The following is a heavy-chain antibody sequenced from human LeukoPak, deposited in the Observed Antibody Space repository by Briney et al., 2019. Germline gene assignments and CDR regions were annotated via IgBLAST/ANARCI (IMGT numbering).Heavy chain of an antibody. J-gene: IGHJ6*03. V-gene: IGHV4-34*01. D-gene: IGHD4-11*01. CDR1: GGSLSGSY. Sequence: SETLSLTCAVYGGSLSGSYCTWIRQSPEKGLEWIGEINHSGRTNYNPSLESRATISVDTSNNQFSLKLRSVTAADTAVYYCARDGDYSNYVYLSRMDVWGKGTTVTVSS. CDR3: ARDGDYSNYVYLSRMDV. CDR2: INHSGRT.